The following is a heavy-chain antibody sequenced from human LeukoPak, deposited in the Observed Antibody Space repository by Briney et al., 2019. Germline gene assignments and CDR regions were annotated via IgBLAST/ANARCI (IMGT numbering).Heavy chain of an antibody. CDR3: AKDQGDLGYCTNGVCYYDY. J-gene: IGHJ4*02. CDR1: GFTVSSNY. V-gene: IGHV3-30*02. Sequence: GGSLRLSCAASGFTVSSNYMSWVRQAPGKGLEWVAFIRYDGSNKYYADSVKGRFTISRDNSKNTLYLQMNSLRAEDTAVYYCAKDQGDLGYCTNGVCYYDYWGQGTLVTVSS. D-gene: IGHD2-8*01. CDR2: IRYDGSNK.